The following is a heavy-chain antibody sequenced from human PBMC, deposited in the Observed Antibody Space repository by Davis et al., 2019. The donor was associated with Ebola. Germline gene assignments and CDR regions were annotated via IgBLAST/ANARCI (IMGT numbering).Heavy chain of an antibody. CDR2: IIPILGIA. D-gene: IGHD1-7*01. Sequence: SVKVSCKASGGTFSSYAISWVRQAPGQGLEWMGRIIPILGIANYAQKFQGRVTITADKSTSTAYMELSSLRSEDTAVYYCALRVTGTYYYGMDVWGQGTTVTVSS. V-gene: IGHV1-69*04. J-gene: IGHJ6*02. CDR1: GGTFSSYA. CDR3: ALRVTGTYYYGMDV.